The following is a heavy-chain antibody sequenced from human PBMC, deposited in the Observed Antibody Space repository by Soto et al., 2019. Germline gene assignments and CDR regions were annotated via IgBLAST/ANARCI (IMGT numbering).Heavy chain of an antibody. J-gene: IGHJ6*02. CDR2: IYYSGST. Sequence: QVQLQESGPGLVKPSQTLSLTCTVSGGSISSGDYYWSWIRQPPGKGLEWIGYIYYSGSTYYNPYLXSXVXKPXDTSKNQFSLKLSSVTAADTAVYYCARASPVVTDVWGQGTTVTVSS. D-gene: IGHD5-18*01. V-gene: IGHV4-30-4*01. CDR3: ARASPVVTDV. CDR1: GGSISSGDYY.